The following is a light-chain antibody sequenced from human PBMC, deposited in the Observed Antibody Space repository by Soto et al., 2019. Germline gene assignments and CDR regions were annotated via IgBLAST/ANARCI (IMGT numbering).Light chain of an antibody. CDR2: EVS. J-gene: IGLJ3*02. Sequence: QSVLTQPPSAYGSPGQSVTISCTGTSSDVGGSNFVSWYRQHPGKAPKLMIYEVSKRPSGVPDRFSGSKSGNTASLTVSGLQAEDEADYYCSSYAVYNTVVFGGGTKVTVL. CDR1: SSDVGGSNF. V-gene: IGLV2-8*01. CDR3: SSYAVYNTVV.